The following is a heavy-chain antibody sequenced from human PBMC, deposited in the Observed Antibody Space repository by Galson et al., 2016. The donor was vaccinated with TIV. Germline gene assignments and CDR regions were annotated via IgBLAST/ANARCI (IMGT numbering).Heavy chain of an antibody. D-gene: IGHD4-17*01. CDR2: IRASNGET. CDR1: GYTFTDYG. Sequence: SVKVSCKAAGYTFTDYGFSWVRQAPGQGLEWMAWIRASNGETEYAQKFQGRVTLTTDASTSTAYMEVTSLRSDDTAMYYCARRGYGDWYYFDYWGQGTLVTVSS. CDR3: ARRGYGDWYYFDY. J-gene: IGHJ4*02. V-gene: IGHV1-18*01.